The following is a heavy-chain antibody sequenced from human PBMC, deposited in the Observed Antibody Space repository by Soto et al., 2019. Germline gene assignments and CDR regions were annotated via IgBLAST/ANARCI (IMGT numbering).Heavy chain of an antibody. CDR3: TRILWSSRRDALDI. D-gene: IGHD2-21*01. CDR1: GFTFRSYA. Sequence: DVQLLESGGDLVQPGGSLRLSCIASGFTFRSYAMAWVRQAPGEDLEWVSAIGTSGTPTLYADSVKSRFSISGDDSRNTVSLQMNSLGVEDTATYYCTRILWSSRRDALDIWGQGTTVTVSS. V-gene: IGHV3-23*01. CDR2: IGTSGTPT. J-gene: IGHJ6*02.